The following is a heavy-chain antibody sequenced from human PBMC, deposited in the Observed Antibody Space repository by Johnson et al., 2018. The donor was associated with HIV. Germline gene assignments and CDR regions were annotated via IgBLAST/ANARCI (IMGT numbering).Heavy chain of an antibody. CDR1: GFTVSSNY. CDR2: IYSGGST. Sequence: VQLVESGGGLVQPGGSLRLSCAVSGFTVSSNYITWVRQAPGKGLEWISVIYSGGSTYYADSVKGRFTISRDNSKNTLYLQMNSLRAEDTAVYYCVTADRGSAWGQGTTVTVSS. V-gene: IGHV3-66*01. D-gene: IGHD1-26*01. CDR3: VTADRGSA. J-gene: IGHJ3*01.